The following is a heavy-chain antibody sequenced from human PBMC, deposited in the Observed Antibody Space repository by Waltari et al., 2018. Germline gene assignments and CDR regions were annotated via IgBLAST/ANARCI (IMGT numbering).Heavy chain of an antibody. CDR3: TRALYSSTFDY. CDR1: GGSISSSSYY. V-gene: IGHV4-39*01. CDR2: IYYRGIT. D-gene: IGHD6-13*01. Sequence: QLQLQESGPGLVKPSETLSLTCTVSGGSISSSSYYWGWIRQPPGKGVEWIGSIYYRGITYYSPSRKSRVTIAVDTSKNQFSLKLSSVTAADTAVYYCTRALYSSTFDYWGQGTLVTVSS. J-gene: IGHJ4*02.